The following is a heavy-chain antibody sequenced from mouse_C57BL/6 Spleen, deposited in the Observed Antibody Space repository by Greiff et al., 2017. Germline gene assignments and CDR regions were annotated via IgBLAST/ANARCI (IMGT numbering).Heavy chain of an antibody. CDR2: IWSGGST. CDR1: GFSLTSYG. V-gene: IGHV2-2*01. J-gene: IGHJ4*01. D-gene: IGHD1-1*01. CDR3: ATTTVVDYAMGY. Sequence: VKLVESGPGLVQPSQSLSITCTVSGFSLTSYGVHWVRQSPGKGLEWLGVIWSGGSTAYNAAFISRLSISKDNSKSQVFIKMNSLQAEDTAIYYCATTTVVDYAMGYGGQRTADTVTA.